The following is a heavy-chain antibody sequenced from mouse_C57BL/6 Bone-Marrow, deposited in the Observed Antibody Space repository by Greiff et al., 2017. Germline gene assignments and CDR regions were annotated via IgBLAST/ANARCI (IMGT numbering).Heavy chain of an antibody. D-gene: IGHD2-5*01. V-gene: IGHV14-4*01. J-gene: IGHJ3*01. CDR2: IDPENGDT. CDR1: GFNIKDDY. Sequence: EVQLQESGAELVRPGASVKLSCTASGFNIKDDYMHWVKQRPEQGLEWIGWIDPENGDTEYASKFQGKATITADTSSTTAYLQLSSLTSEDTAVYYCTTPYYSNPFAYWGQGTLVTVSA. CDR3: TTPYYSNPFAY.